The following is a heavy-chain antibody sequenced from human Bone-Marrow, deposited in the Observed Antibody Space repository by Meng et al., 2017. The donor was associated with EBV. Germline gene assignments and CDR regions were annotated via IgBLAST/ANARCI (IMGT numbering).Heavy chain of an antibody. CDR1: GGTFSSDA. Sequence: QGQLVQCGAEVKKPGSSVKVSCKTSGGTFSSDAISWVRQAPGQGLEWMGGLIPMLGAPNYAQKFQDRVTIIADKSTSIHYMELSSLRSDDTAVYYCASESGRGYTPDYWGRGTLVTVSS. CDR3: ASESGRGYTPDY. J-gene: IGHJ4*02. D-gene: IGHD3-10*01. V-gene: IGHV1-69*06. CDR2: LIPMLGAP.